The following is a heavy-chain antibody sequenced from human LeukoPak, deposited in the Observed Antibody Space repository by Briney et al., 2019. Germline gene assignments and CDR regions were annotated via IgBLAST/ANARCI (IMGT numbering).Heavy chain of an antibody. D-gene: IGHD4-17*01. CDR2: IYTSGST. V-gene: IGHV4-61*02. CDR3: AGKMTTVTQDAFDI. J-gene: IGHJ3*02. CDR1: GGSISSGSYY. Sequence: SETLSLTCTVSGGSISSGSYYWSWIWQPAGKGLEWIGRIYTSGSTNYNPSLKSRVTISVDTSKNQFSLKLSSVTAADTAVYYCAGKMTTVTQDAFDIWGQGTMVTVSP.